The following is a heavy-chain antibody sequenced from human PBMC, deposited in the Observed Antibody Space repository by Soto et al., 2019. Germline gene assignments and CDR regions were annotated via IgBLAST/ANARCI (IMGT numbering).Heavy chain of an antibody. D-gene: IGHD1-1*01. CDR2: IYYSDSA. CDR3: AKRGTHLTLDAFDI. J-gene: IGHJ3*02. V-gene: IGHV4-59*03. Sequence: PSXTLSLTCTVSGGSMSSFYWSWIRQPPGKGLEWIGNIYYSDSANYKSSLRGRVTISLDTSKNQFSLRLRSVTAADTAVYYCAKRGTHLTLDAFDIWGQGTMVTVSS. CDR1: GGSMSSFY.